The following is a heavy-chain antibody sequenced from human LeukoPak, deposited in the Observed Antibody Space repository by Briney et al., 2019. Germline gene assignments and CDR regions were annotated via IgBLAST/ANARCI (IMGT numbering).Heavy chain of an antibody. V-gene: IGHV3-23*01. D-gene: IGHD1-26*01. CDR3: AKDVSWELLYYFDY. CDR1: GFTFSSYA. J-gene: IGHJ4*02. Sequence: HPGGSLRLSCAASGFTFSSYAMSWVRQAPGKGLEWVSAISGSGGSTYYADSVKGRFTISRDNSKNTLYLQMNSLRAEDTAVYYCAKDVSWELLYYFDYWGQGTLVTVSS. CDR2: ISGSGGST.